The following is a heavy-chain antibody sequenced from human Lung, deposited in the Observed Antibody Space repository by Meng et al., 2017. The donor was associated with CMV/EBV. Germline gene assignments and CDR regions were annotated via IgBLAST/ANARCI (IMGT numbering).Heavy chain of an antibody. Sequence: ASVKVSCKASGYTFTGYNIHWVRQAPGQGLEWMGWINPNSGDTKYAQKFQGRVALTGDTSISTAYMELSSLKSDDTAVFFCARLFHTSLGTNYYYGMDVWGQGXAVTVSS. V-gene: IGHV1-2*02. J-gene: IGHJ6*02. D-gene: IGHD3-10*01. CDR3: ARLFHTSLGTNYYYGMDV. CDR2: INPNSGDT. CDR1: GYTFTGYN.